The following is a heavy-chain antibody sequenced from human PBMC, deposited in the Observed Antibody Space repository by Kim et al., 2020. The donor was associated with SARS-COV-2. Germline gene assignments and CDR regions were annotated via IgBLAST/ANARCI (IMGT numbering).Heavy chain of an antibody. J-gene: IGHJ6*02. Sequence: GGSLRLSCAASGFTFSSYGMHWVRQAPGKGLEWVAVIWYDGSNKYYADSVKGRFTISRDNSKNTLYLQMNSLRAEDTAVYYCARDLVSQITMVRGVIGYYGMDVWGQGTTVTVSS. CDR1: GFTFSSYG. CDR3: ARDLVSQITMVRGVIGYYGMDV. CDR2: IWYDGSNK. V-gene: IGHV3-33*01. D-gene: IGHD3-10*01.